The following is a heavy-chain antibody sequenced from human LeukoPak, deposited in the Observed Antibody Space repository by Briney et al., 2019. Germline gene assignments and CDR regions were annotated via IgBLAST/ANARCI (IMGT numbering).Heavy chain of an antibody. CDR1: GGSISSYY. Sequence: SSETLSLTCTVSGGSISSYYWSWIRQPPGKGLEWIGYIYYSGSTNYNPSLKSRVTISVDTSKNQFSLKLSSVTAADTAVYYCARLRVAATRFDYWGQGTLVTVSS. D-gene: IGHD2-15*01. CDR2: IYYSGST. CDR3: ARLRVAATRFDY. V-gene: IGHV4-59*08. J-gene: IGHJ4*02.